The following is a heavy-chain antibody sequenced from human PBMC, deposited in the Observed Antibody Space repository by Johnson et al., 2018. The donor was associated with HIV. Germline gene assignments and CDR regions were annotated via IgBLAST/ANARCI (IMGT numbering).Heavy chain of an antibody. CDR3: TTDRGGSSDAFDI. Sequence: VQLVESGGGVVQPGGSLRLSCAASGFTFSSYGMHWVRQAPGKGLEWVGRIKSKTDGGTTDYAAPVKGRFTISRDDSKNTLYLQMNSLKTEDTAVYYYTTDRGGSSDAFDIWGQGTMVTVSS. J-gene: IGHJ3*02. CDR1: GFTFSSYG. D-gene: IGHD3-10*01. V-gene: IGHV3-15*01. CDR2: IKSKTDGGTT.